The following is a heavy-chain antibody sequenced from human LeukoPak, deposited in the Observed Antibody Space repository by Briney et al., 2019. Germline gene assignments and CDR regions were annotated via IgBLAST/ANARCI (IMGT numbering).Heavy chain of an antibody. CDR2: IASKTDGGAT. V-gene: IGHV3-15*07. D-gene: IGHD3-10*01. CDR3: TTGIRGD. J-gene: IGHJ4*02. CDR1: GLTVTNAW. Sequence: GGSLRLSCSASGLTVTNAWMNWVRQAPGEGLDWVGRIASKTDGGATDYAAPVKGRFTISRDDSKNTLNLQMNSLKTEDTAAYYCTTGIRGDWGQGTLVTVSS.